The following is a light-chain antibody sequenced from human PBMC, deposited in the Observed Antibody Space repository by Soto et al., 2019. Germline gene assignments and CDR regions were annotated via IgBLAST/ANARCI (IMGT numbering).Light chain of an antibody. Sequence: DIQMTQSPSSLSASVGDRVTITCRASQSISSYLHWYQQKPGKAPKLLIYAASSLQSGVPSRFSGSVSGTDFTLTIRSLQPEDFATYYCQRSFSTPRTFGGGTKGEIK. CDR1: QSISSY. V-gene: IGKV1-39*01. J-gene: IGKJ4*01. CDR3: QRSFSTPRT. CDR2: AAS.